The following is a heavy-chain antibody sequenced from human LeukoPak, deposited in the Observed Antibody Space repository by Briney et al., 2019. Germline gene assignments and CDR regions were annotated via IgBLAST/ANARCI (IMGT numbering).Heavy chain of an antibody. J-gene: IGHJ4*02. CDR2: IYYSGST. CDR3: ARVQEMATISGGFDY. D-gene: IGHD5-24*01. Sequence: SETLSLTCTVSGGSISSYYWSWIRQPPGKGLEWIGYIYYSGSTNYNPSLKSRVTISVDTSKNQFSLKLSSVTAAGTAVYYCARVQEMATISGGFDYWGQGTLVTVSS. V-gene: IGHV4-59*01. CDR1: GGSISSYY.